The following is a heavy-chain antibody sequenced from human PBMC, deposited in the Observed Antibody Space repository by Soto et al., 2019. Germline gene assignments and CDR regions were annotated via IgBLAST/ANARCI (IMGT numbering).Heavy chain of an antibody. D-gene: IGHD3-16*02. CDR1: GFTFGDYA. Sequence: GVSLRLSCTASGFTFGDYAMSWFRQAPGKGLEWVGFIRSKAYGGTTEYAASVKGRFTISRDDSKSIAYLQMNSLKTEDTAVYYCTREIEGYDYIWGSYRTALDYWGQGTLVTVSS. V-gene: IGHV3-49*03. CDR2: IRSKAYGGTT. CDR3: TREIEGYDYIWGSYRTALDY. J-gene: IGHJ4*02.